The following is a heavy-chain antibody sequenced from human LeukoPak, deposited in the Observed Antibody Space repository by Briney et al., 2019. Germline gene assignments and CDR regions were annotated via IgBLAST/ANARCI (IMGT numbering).Heavy chain of an antibody. CDR1: KFTFGAYS. J-gene: IGHJ4*02. Sequence: GGSLRLSCAASKFTFGAYSMNWVRQAPGKGLEWVSSISHSGTPTYYADSVRGRFTISRDNAKNSLYLQMNTLRAEDTAVYFCSTVTYSSGYHYFESWGQGTLVTVSS. CDR2: ISHSGTPT. CDR3: STVTYSSGYHYFES. V-gene: IGHV3-21*01. D-gene: IGHD5-18*01.